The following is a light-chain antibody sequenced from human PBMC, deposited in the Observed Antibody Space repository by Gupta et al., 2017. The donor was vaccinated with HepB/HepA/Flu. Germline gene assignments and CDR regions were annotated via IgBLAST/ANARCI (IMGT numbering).Light chain of an antibody. CDR3: QQYGDSPRT. CDR2: GSS. J-gene: IGKJ1*01. CDR1: QSISSSY. Sequence: EIVWPQSPGLLPLYTGERATLSCRASQSISSSYLAWYQQKPGQAHRLLIYGSSIRATGIPDRCSGGGSRTDFTLTISRLEPEDFAVYYCQQYGDSPRTFGQGTKVEIK. V-gene: IGKV3-20*01.